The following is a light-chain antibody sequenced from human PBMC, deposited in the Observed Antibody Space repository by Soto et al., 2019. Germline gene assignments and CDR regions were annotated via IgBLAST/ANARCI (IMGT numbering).Light chain of an antibody. CDR3: QHLHNYPPT. V-gene: IGKV1-5*01. Sequence: DMQMTQSPSTLSASVGDRVTITCRASQSISTSLAWYQQKPGKAPKLLIHDASSLESGVPSRFSGSGSGTEFTLTISSLQAEDFATYYCQHLHNYPPTFGGGTKVDIK. CDR2: DAS. CDR1: QSISTS. J-gene: IGKJ4*01.